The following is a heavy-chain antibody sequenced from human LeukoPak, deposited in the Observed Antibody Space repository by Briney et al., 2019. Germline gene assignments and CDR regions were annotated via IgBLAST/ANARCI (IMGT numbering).Heavy chain of an antibody. V-gene: IGHV1-2*04. Sequence: ALVKVSCKASGYTFTGYYMHWVRQAPGQGLEWMGWINPNSGGTNYAQKFQGWVTMTRDTSISTAYMELSRLRSDDTAVYYCARDAGDSSGWYTAGYYYGMDVWGQGTTVTVSS. CDR1: GYTFTGYY. CDR2: INPNSGGT. D-gene: IGHD6-19*01. J-gene: IGHJ6*02. CDR3: ARDAGDSSGWYTAGYYYGMDV.